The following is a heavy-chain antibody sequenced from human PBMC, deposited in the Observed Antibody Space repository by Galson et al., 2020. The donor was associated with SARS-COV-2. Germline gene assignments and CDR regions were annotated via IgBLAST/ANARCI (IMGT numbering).Heavy chain of an antibody. CDR1: GYTFGDYG. Sequence: GGSLRLSCTGSGYTFGDYGVNWVRQAPGKGLEWVGFIRSKAFSETTQYATSVKGRFTISRDDSKTIAYLQMNSLKTEDTAIYYCVRALMLDSWGQGTLVTVSS. CDR3: VRALMLDS. D-gene: IGHD2-8*01. CDR2: IRSKAFSETT. V-gene: IGHV3-49*04. J-gene: IGHJ4*02.